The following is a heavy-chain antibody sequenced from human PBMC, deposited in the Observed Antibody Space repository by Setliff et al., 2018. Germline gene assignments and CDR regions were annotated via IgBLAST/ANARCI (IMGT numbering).Heavy chain of an antibody. J-gene: IGHJ4*02. CDR2: INPNSGGT. Sequence: GASVKVSCKASGYTFTGYYMHWVRQAPGQGLEWMGWINPNSGGTNYAQKFQGWVTMTRDTSISTAYMELRSLRSDDTAVYYCARGHSTGTTDYWGQGTLVTVSS. CDR1: GYTFTGYY. D-gene: IGHD3-22*01. CDR3: ARGHSTGTTDY. V-gene: IGHV1-2*04.